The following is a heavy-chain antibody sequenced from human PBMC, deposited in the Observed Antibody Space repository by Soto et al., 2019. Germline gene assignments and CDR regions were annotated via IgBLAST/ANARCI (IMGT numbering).Heavy chain of an antibody. J-gene: IGHJ6*02. D-gene: IGHD6-19*01. CDR3: ARTIAVAGTVHYYYYGMDV. Sequence: SVKVSCKASGGTFSSYAISWVRQAPGQGLEWMGGIIPIFGTANYAQKFQGRVTITADESTSTAYMELSSLRSEDTAVYYCARTIAVAGTVHYYYYGMDVWSQGTTVTVSS. V-gene: IGHV1-69*13. CDR2: IIPIFGTA. CDR1: GGTFSSYA.